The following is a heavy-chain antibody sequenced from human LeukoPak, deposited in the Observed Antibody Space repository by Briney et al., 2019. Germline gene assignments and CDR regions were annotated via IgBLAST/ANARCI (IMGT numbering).Heavy chain of an antibody. J-gene: IGHJ6*03. D-gene: IGHD6-13*01. Sequence: GGSLRLSCAASGFTFSSYSMNWVRQAPGKGLEWVSSISSSSSYIYYADSVKGRFTISRDNAKNSLYLQMNSLRAEDTAVYYCARDAVAAAGYYYYMDVWGKGTTVTVSS. CDR3: ARDAVAAAGYYYYMDV. CDR1: GFTFSSYS. V-gene: IGHV3-21*01. CDR2: ISSSSSYI.